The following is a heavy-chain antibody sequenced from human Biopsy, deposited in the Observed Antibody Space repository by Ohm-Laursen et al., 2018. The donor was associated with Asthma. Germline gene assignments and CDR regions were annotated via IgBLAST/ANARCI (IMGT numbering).Heavy chain of an antibody. CDR1: GFTFHNYV. J-gene: IGHJ4*02. CDR3: ARGKTWGRSYYFDY. CDR2: IFFDGSNK. Sequence: SLRLSCAAPGFTFHNYVMHWVRQAPGKGPEWVAGIFFDGSNKYYADSVKGRFTISRDNSKDTLYLQVNSLRGDDTAVYYCARGKTWGRSYYFDYWGQGTLVTVSS. V-gene: IGHV3-30-3*01. D-gene: IGHD6-6*01.